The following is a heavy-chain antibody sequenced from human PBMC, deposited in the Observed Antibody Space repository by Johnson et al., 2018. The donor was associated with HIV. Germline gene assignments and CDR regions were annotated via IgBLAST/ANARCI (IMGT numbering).Heavy chain of an antibody. CDR1: GFTVSRNY. CDR2: IYSGGLT. CDR3: ARVHSGGAFDI. J-gene: IGHJ3*02. V-gene: IGHV3-53*01. Sequence: MQLVESGGGLIQPGGSLRLSCAASGFTVSRNYMSWVRQSPGQGLEWVSVIYSGGLTYYADSVKGRFTISRDNAKNSLYLQMSSLRAEDTAVYYCARVHSGGAFDIWGQGTMVTVSS.